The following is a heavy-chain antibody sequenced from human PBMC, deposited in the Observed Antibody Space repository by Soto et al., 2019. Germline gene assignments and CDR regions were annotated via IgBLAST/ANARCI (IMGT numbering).Heavy chain of an antibody. V-gene: IGHV1-18*01. CDR2: ISAYNGKT. J-gene: IGHJ3*02. Sequence: QVQLEQSGAEGKKPGASVQVSCKASGYTFTSYGISWVRQAPGQGREWMGWISAYNGKTNYAQKLQGRVTMTTDTATSTAYIALRSLRSDDTAVYYCAGLTMAEDAFEIRGYGTMVTVS. CDR3: AGLTMAEDAFEI. D-gene: IGHD3-10*01. CDR1: GYTFTSYG.